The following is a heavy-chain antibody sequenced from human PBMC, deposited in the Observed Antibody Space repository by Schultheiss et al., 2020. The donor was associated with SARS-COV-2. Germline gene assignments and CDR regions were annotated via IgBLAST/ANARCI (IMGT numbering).Heavy chain of an antibody. CDR2: INAGNGNT. CDR3: ARGGGRYYYYGMDV. CDR1: GYTFTSYA. J-gene: IGHJ6*02. Sequence: ASVKVSCKASGYTFTSYAMHWVRQAPGQRLEWMGWINAGNGNTKYSQKFQGRVTITRDTSASTAYMELSSLISEDTAVYYCARGGGRYYYYGMDVWGQGTTVTVSS. V-gene: IGHV1-3*01.